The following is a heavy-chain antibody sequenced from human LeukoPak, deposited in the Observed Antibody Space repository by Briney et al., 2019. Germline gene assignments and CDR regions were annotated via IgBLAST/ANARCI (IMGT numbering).Heavy chain of an antibody. V-gene: IGHV1-69*06. CDR2: IIPIFGTA. CDR1: GGTFSSYA. J-gene: IGHJ6*04. D-gene: IGHD2-15*01. Sequence: SVKVSCKASGGTFSSYAISWVRQAPGQGLEWMGGIIPIFGTANYAQKFQGRVTITADKSTSTAYMELSSLRPEDTAVYYCARMSYCSGGSCLGFGMDVWGKGTTVTVSS. CDR3: ARMSYCSGGSCLGFGMDV.